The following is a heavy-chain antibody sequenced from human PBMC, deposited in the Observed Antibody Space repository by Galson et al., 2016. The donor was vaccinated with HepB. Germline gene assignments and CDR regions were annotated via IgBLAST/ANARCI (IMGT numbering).Heavy chain of an antibody. CDR2: ISYDGINK. CDR3: AKDSSGWYWFPFDY. J-gene: IGHJ4*02. D-gene: IGHD6-19*01. CDR1: GFTFSSYA. Sequence: SLRLSCAASGFTFSSYAIHWVRQAPGKGLEWVAVISYDGINKYYADSVKGRFTISRDNSKNTLYLQMNSLRAEDTAVYYCAKDSSGWYWFPFDYWGQGTLVTVSS. V-gene: IGHV3-30-3*01.